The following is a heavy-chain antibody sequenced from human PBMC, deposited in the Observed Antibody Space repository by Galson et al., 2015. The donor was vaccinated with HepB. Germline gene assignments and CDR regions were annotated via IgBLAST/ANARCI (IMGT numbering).Heavy chain of an antibody. CDR2: ISYDGSNK. Sequence: LRLSCAASGFPFSSYGMHWVRQAPGKGLEWVAVISYDGSNKYYADSVKGRFTISRDNSKNTLYLQMNSLRAEDTAVYYCAKEDSGSYSGGFDYWGQGTLVTVSS. CDR3: AKEDSGSYSGGFDY. V-gene: IGHV3-30*18. CDR1: GFPFSSYG. J-gene: IGHJ4*02. D-gene: IGHD1-26*01.